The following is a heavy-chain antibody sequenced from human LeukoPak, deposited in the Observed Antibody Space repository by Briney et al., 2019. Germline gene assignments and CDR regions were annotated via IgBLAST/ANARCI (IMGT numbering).Heavy chain of an antibody. J-gene: IGHJ6*03. CDR3: ARASIGPPSSWVISPRTYYYYYMDV. CDR1: GFTFDDYA. Sequence: PGGSLRLSCAASGFTFDDYAMHWVRQAPGKGLEWVSGISWNSGSIGYADSVKGRFTISRDNAKNSLYLQMNSLRAEDTALYYCARASIGPPSSWVISPRTYYYYYMDVWGKGTTVTVSS. V-gene: IGHV3-9*01. CDR2: ISWNSGSI. D-gene: IGHD6-13*01.